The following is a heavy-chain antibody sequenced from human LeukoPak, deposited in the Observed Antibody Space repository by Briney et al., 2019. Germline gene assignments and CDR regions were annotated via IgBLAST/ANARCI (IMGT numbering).Heavy chain of an antibody. J-gene: IGHJ4*01. CDR3: ARHDTVLQGGGYDY. Sequence: PSETLSLTCTVSGGSISNFYWSWIRQPPGRGLEWIEYIHYTGLTDYNPSLESRVTISVDTSKNQFSLKLSSVTAADTAVCYCARHDTVLQGGGYDYWXXGTLVTVSS. CDR2: IHYTGLT. D-gene: IGHD3-16*01. CDR1: GGSISNFY. V-gene: IGHV4-59*08.